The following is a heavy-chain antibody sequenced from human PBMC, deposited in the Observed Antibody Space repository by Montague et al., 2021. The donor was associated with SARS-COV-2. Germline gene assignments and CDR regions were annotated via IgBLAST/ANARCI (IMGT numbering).Heavy chain of an antibody. CDR3: ARGLYNWNYEHWFDT. V-gene: IGHV4-39*01. CDR1: GGSVGSSHYY. J-gene: IGHJ5*02. D-gene: IGHD1-7*01. CDR2: IYHSGST. Sequence: SETLSLTCTVSGGSVGSSHYYWAWIRQPPGKGLEWIGTIYHSGSTYYNPSPRSRVTIDVDASTNQFSLKLHSVTAADTAVYFCARGLYNWNYEHWFDTWGQGTLVTVSS.